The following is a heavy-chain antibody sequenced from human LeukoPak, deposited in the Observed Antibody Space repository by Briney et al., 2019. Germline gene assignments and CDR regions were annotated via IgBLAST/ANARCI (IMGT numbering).Heavy chain of an antibody. V-gene: IGHV5-51*01. D-gene: IGHD5-18*01. J-gene: IGHJ3*02. CDR1: GYSFTSYW. CDR2: IYPGDSDT. Sequence: GESLKISCKGSGYSFTSYWIGWVRQMPGKGLEWMGIIYPGDSDTRYSPSFQGQVTVSADKSISTAYLQWSSLKASDTAMYYCARQRSETRGYSYGHKTYAFDIWGQGTMVTVSS. CDR3: ARQRSETRGYSYGHKTYAFDI.